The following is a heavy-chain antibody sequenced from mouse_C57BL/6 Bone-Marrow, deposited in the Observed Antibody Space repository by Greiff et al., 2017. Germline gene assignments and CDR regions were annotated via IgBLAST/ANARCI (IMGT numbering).Heavy chain of an antibody. CDR2: ISYDGSN. V-gene: IGHV3-6*01. J-gene: IGHJ2*01. CDR1: GYSITSGYY. D-gene: IGHD2-4*01. Sequence: EVKLMESGPGLVKPSQSLSLTCSVTGYSITSGYYWNWIRQFPGNKLEWMGYISYDGSNNYNPSLKNRISITRDTSKNQFFLKLNSVTTEDTATYYCAREIYYDYDEGYYFDYWGQGTTLTVSS. CDR3: AREIYYDYDEGYYFDY.